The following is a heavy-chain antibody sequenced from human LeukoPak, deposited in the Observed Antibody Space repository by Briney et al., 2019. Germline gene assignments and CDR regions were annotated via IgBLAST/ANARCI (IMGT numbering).Heavy chain of an antibody. CDR2: IKQDGSEK. D-gene: IGHD5-12*01. CDR3: AREGEYSGYDYALNY. CDR1: GFTFSSYW. V-gene: IGHV3-7*01. Sequence: GGSLRLSCAASGFTFSSYWMSWVRQAPGKGLEWAANIKQDGSEKYYVDSVKGRFTISRDNAKNSLYLQMNSLRAEDTAVYYCAREGEYSGYDYALNYWGQGTLVTVSS. J-gene: IGHJ4*02.